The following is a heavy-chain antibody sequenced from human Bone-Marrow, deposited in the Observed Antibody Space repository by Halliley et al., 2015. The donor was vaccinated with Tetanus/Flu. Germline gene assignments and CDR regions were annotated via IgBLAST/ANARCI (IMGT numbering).Heavy chain of an antibody. Sequence: TLSLTCLVSGGSITSSNWWSWVRQPPGKGLEWIADIYYSGSTNYNPSLKSRVTISLDKSKNQFSLKLSSVTAADTAVYYCVKGSSSSPYYCFAPWGRAPL. CDR1: GGSITSSNW. D-gene: IGHD2-2*01. CDR2: IYYSGST. J-gene: IGHJ5*02. CDR3: VKGSSSSPYYCFAP. V-gene: IGHV4-4*02.